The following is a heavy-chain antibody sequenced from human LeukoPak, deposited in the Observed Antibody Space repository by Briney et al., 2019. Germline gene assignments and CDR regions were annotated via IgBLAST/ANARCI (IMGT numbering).Heavy chain of an antibody. D-gene: IGHD2-21*02. CDR3: TREAYCAGDCYIDY. Sequence: PGGSLRLSCTASGFTFGDYAMSWVRQAPGKGLEWVGFIRSKAYGGTTEYAASVKGRFTISRDDSKSIAYLQMTSLKTEDTAVYYCTREAYCAGDCYIDYWGQGTLVTVSS. J-gene: IGHJ4*02. V-gene: IGHV3-49*04. CDR2: IRSKAYGGTT. CDR1: GFTFGDYA.